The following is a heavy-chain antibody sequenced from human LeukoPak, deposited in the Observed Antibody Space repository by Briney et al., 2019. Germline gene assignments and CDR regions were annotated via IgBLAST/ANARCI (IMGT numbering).Heavy chain of an antibody. Sequence: GGSLRLSCAASGFTFSSYAMSWVRQAPGEGLEWVSAISGSGGSTYYADSVRGRFTISRDNSMHTLYLQMNSLRAEDTAVYYCAKYADSSGYYGGPVDNWFDPWGQGTLVTVSS. CDR2: ISGSGGST. V-gene: IGHV3-23*01. D-gene: IGHD3-22*01. J-gene: IGHJ5*02. CDR3: AKYADSSGYYGGPVDNWFDP. CDR1: GFTFSSYA.